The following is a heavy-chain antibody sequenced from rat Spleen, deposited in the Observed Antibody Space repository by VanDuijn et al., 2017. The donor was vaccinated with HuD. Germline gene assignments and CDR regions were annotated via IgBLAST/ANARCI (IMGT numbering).Heavy chain of an antibody. CDR1: GFTFSNYG. Sequence: EVQLVKSGGGLVQPGRSLKLSCAASGFTFSNYGMAWVRQAPTKGLEWVATISYDGSSTYYRDSVKGRFTISRDNAKSTLYLQMDSLRSEDTATYYCARHSSTGSPYNWFAYWGQGTLVTVSS. CDR2: ISYDGSST. V-gene: IGHV5-29*01. CDR3: ARHSSTGSPYNWFAY. J-gene: IGHJ3*01. D-gene: IGHD5-1*01.